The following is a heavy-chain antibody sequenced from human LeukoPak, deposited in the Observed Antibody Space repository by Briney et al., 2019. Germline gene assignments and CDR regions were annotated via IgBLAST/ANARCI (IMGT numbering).Heavy chain of an antibody. CDR2: FDPEDGET. CDR1: GYTLTELS. D-gene: IGHD3-3*01. V-gene: IGHV1-24*01. Sequence: ASVTVSCTVSGYTLTELSMHWVRQAPGKGLEWMGGFDPEDGETIYAQKFQGRVTMTEDTSTDTAYMELSSLRSVDTAVYYCATPSGFWSGYSHFDYWGQGTLVTVSS. CDR3: ATPSGFWSGYSHFDY. J-gene: IGHJ4*02.